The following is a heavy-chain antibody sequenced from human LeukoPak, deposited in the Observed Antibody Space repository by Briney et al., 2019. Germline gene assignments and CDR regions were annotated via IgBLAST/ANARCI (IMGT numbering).Heavy chain of an antibody. D-gene: IGHD6-13*01. CDR1: GFTFSTYE. CDR2: IDSSGSSI. J-gene: IGHJ5*02. CDR3: AKGPGRIAAAGITWFDP. V-gene: IGHV3-48*03. Sequence: PGGSLRLSCAASGFTFSTYEMNWVRQAPGMGLEWVSYIDSSGSSIYYADSVKGRFTISRDNARNSLYLQMNSLRVEDTAVYYCAKGPGRIAAAGITWFDPWGQGTLVTVSS.